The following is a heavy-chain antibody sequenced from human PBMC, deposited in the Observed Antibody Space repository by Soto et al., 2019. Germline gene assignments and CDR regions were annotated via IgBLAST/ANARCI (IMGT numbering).Heavy chain of an antibody. J-gene: IGHJ4*02. Sequence: PVGSLRLSCAASGFTFINYAMSWVRQAPGKGLEWVATISATGGSTYYADSVKGRFTISRDNSKNTLYLQMNGLRVEDTAVYYCAKDGRAGNFAYWGQGAPVPVTS. V-gene: IGHV3-23*01. CDR2: ISATGGST. CDR3: AKDGRAGNFAY. CDR1: GFTFINYA.